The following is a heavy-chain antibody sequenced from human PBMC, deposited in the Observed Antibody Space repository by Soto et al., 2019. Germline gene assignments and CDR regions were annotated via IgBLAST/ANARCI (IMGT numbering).Heavy chain of an antibody. CDR2: ISWYSGSI. CDR3: AKASFSSSWTGYNWFDP. Sequence: EVQLVESGGGLVQPGGSLRLSCAASGFTFDDYAMPWVRQAPGKGLEWVSGISWYSGSIGYADSVKGRFTISRDNAKNSLYLQMNSLRAEDTALYYCAKASFSSSWTGYNWFDPWGQGTLVTVSS. V-gene: IGHV3-9*01. CDR1: GFTFDDYA. D-gene: IGHD6-13*01. J-gene: IGHJ5*02.